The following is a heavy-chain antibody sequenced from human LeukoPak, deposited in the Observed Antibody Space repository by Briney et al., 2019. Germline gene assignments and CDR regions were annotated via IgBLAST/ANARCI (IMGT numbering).Heavy chain of an antibody. J-gene: IGHJ3*02. Sequence: PGGSLRLSCAASGFTFDDYAMHWVRQAPGKGLEWVSGISWNSGSIGYADSVKGRFTISRDNAKNSLYMQMNSLRAEDTALYYCAKEILRDTNGWYGAAFDIWGQGTMVTVPP. CDR3: AKEILRDTNGWYGAAFDI. V-gene: IGHV3-9*01. D-gene: IGHD6-19*01. CDR1: GFTFDDYA. CDR2: ISWNSGSI.